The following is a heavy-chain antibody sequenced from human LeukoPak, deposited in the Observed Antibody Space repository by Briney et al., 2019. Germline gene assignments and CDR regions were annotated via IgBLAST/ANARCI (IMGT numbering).Heavy chain of an antibody. CDR2: INYSGRT. V-gene: IGHV4-34*01. CDR1: GGSFSGYY. D-gene: IGHD2-15*01. Sequence: PSETLSLTCAVYGGSFSGYYWSWIRQPPGKGLEWIGSINYSGRTYYNPSLKSRVTISVDTSKNQFSVKLSSVTAADTTVYYCARLTVGYCGGGSCAGWDYWGQGTLVTVSS. J-gene: IGHJ4*02. CDR3: ARLTVGYCGGGSCAGWDY.